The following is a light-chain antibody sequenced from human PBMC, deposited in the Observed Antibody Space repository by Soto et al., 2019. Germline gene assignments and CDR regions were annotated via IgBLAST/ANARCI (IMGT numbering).Light chain of an antibody. J-gene: IGKJ5*01. Sequence: EIVLTQSPATLSLSPGERATLSCRASQSVSSYLAWYQQKPGQAPRLLIYDASNRATGIPARLSGSGSGTDFTLQISSLEPEDFAVYYCQQRSNWPGGTFGQGTRLESK. CDR1: QSVSSY. CDR2: DAS. V-gene: IGKV3-11*01. CDR3: QQRSNWPGGT.